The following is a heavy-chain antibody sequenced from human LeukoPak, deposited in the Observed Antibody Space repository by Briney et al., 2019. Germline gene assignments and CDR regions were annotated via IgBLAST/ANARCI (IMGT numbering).Heavy chain of an antibody. V-gene: IGHV1-18*01. D-gene: IGHD3-9*01. Sequence: ASVNVSCKASGYTFTSYGISWVRQAPGQGLEWMGWISAYNGNTNYAQKLQGRVTMTTDTSTSTAYMELRSLRSDDTAVYYCARDRDDDILTQPYYWGQGTLVTVSS. CDR3: ARDRDDDILTQPYY. J-gene: IGHJ4*02. CDR1: GYTFTSYG. CDR2: ISAYNGNT.